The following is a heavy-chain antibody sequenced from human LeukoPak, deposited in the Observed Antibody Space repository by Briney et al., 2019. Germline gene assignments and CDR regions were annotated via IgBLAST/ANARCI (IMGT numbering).Heavy chain of an antibody. CDR2: ISSNGGST. Sequence: GGSLRLSCAASGFTFSSYAMHWVRQAPGKGLEYASAISSNGGSTYYANSVKGRFTISRDNSKNTLYLQMGSLRTEDMAVYYCARGYNWFDPWGQGTLVTVSS. V-gene: IGHV3-64*01. CDR3: ARGYNWFDP. CDR1: GFTFSSYA. J-gene: IGHJ5*02.